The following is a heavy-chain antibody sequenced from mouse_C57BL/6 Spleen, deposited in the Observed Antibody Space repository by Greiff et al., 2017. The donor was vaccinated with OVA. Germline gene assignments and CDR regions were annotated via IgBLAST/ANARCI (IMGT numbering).Heavy chain of an antibody. Sequence: EVKLVESGEGLVKPGGSLKLSCAASGFTFSSSAMSWVRQTPEQRLEWVAYISRGGDYIYYADTLKGRFTISRDNARNTLYLQMSRLKSEDTAMYYCTRGGGFDYWGQGTTLTVAS. CDR3: TRGGGFDY. CDR1: GFTFSSSA. V-gene: IGHV5-9-1*02. J-gene: IGHJ2*01. CDR2: ISRGGDYI.